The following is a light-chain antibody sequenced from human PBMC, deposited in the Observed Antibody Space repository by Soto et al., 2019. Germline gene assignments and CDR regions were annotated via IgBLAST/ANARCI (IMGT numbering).Light chain of an antibody. CDR3: QQYNNWLWT. Sequence: EIVMTQSPATLSVSPGERATLSCRASQSINSNLVWYQQKPGQAPRLLIYGASTRATGIPARFSGSGSGTKFTLTISRVQSEDFAVYYCQQYNNWLWTFGQGTKVEI. CDR1: QSINSN. J-gene: IGKJ1*01. V-gene: IGKV3-15*01. CDR2: GAS.